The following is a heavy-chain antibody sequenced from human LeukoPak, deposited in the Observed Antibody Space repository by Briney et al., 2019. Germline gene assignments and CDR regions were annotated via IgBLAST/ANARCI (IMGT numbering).Heavy chain of an antibody. CDR2: ISYTGST. Sequence: SETLSLTCTVSGGSINTYYWNWIRQPPGKGLEWIGYISYTGSTKYNPSLKSRVTISVDTSKNQFSLKLNSVIAADTAVYYCARGVRGSSIGYYYYGMDVWGQGTTVTVSS. CDR1: GGSINTYY. V-gene: IGHV4-59*01. J-gene: IGHJ6*02. D-gene: IGHD3-10*01. CDR3: ARGVRGSSIGYYYYGMDV.